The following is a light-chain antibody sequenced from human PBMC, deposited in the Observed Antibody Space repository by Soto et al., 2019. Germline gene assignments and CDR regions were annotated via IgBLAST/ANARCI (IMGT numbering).Light chain of an antibody. Sequence: QSALTQPASVSGSPGQSITISCTGTSSDVGGYNYVSWYQQHPGKAPKLMIYEVSNRPSGVSNRFSGSKSGNTASLTISGLQAEDEADYYCTSLTSSGTWVFGGGTKLTVL. CDR3: TSLTSSGTWV. V-gene: IGLV2-14*01. CDR1: SSDVGGYNY. CDR2: EVS. J-gene: IGLJ3*02.